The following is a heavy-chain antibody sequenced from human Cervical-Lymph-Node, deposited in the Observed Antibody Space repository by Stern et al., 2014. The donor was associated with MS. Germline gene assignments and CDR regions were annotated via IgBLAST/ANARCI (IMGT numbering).Heavy chain of an antibody. J-gene: IGHJ4*02. Sequence: VQLVESGAEVRKPGESLNISCKASGYMFSIHWIAWVRQIPGKGLEWMGIIFPGDSDTRYSPSFQGQVTISVDRSRTTAYLQWSSLKASDSAIYYCARRHSGYSRNFFDSWGQGTLVTVSS. CDR3: ARRHSGYSRNFFDS. CDR2: IFPGDSDT. D-gene: IGHD5-12*01. CDR1: GYMFSIHW. V-gene: IGHV5-51*03.